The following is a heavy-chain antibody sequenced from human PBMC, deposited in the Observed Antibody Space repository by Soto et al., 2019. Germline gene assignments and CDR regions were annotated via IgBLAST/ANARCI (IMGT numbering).Heavy chain of an antibody. J-gene: IGHJ4*02. D-gene: IGHD5-18*01. V-gene: IGHV3-11*04. CDR1: GFTFSDNY. CDR3: ARDPGSSYGPPDY. Sequence: GGSLRLSCAASGFTFSDNYMSWIRQAPGKGLEWVSYISSSSSTIYYADSVKGRFTISRDNSKNSLYLQMNSLRDEDTAVYYCARDPGSSYGPPDYWGQGTLVTVSS. CDR2: ISSSSSTI.